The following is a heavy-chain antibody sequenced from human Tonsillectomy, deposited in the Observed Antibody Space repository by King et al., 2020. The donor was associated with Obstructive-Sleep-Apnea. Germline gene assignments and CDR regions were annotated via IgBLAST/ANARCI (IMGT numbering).Heavy chain of an antibody. J-gene: IGHJ4*02. CDR3: AKDLDFWSGYYTGILDY. D-gene: IGHD3-3*01. CDR2: ISGTGGSR. Sequence: VQLVESGGGLVQPGGSLRLSCAASGFTFSSYAMSWVRQTPGKGLEWVSGISGTGGSRHYAGSAKGRFTISRDNSKNTLYLQMNSLRAEDTAVYYCAKDLDFWSGYYTGILDYWGQGTLVTVAS. V-gene: IGHV3-23*04. CDR1: GFTFSSYA.